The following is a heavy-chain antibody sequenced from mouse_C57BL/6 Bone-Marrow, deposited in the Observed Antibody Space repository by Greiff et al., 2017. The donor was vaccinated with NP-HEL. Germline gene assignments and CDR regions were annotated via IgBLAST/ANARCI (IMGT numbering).Heavy chain of an antibody. CDR2: INPYNGGT. Sequence: VQLKESGPVLVKPGASVKMSCKASGYTFTDYYMNWVKQSHGKSLEWIGVINPYNGGTSYNQKFKGKATLTVDKSSSTAYMELNSLTSEDSAVYYCANYGSGLWFAYWGQGTLVTVSA. CDR1: GYTFTDYY. CDR3: ANYGSGLWFAY. D-gene: IGHD1-1*01. V-gene: IGHV1-19*01. J-gene: IGHJ3*01.